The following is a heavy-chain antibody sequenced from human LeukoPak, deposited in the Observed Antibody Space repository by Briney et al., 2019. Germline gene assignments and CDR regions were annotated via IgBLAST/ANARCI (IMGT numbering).Heavy chain of an antibody. Sequence: PGGSLRLSCSASGFTFSSYTMPSVRQAPGKGLEWVETISYDGSNKHYADSVKGRFTISRDNSKNALSLQVNSLRAEDTALYYCARERHPYGMDVWGQGTTVAVSS. V-gene: IGHV3-30*04. J-gene: IGHJ6*02. D-gene: IGHD1-1*01. CDR1: GFTFSSYT. CDR3: ARERHPYGMDV. CDR2: ISYDGSNK.